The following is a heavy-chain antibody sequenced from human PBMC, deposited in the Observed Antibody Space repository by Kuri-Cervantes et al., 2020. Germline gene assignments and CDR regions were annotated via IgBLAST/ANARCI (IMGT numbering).Heavy chain of an antibody. CDR3: ARDLRYHFDY. CDR2: IKQDGSEK. V-gene: IGHV3-7*01. CDR1: GFTFSSYG. Sequence: GGSLRLSCAASGFTFSSYGMHWVRQAPGKGLEWVANIKQDGSEKYYVDSVKGRFTISRDNAKNSLYLQMNSLRAEDTAVYYCARDLRYHFDYWGQGTLVTVSS. J-gene: IGHJ4*02. D-gene: IGHD1-1*01.